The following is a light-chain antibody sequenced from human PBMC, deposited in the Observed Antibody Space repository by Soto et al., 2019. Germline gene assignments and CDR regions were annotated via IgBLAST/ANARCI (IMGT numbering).Light chain of an antibody. CDR1: QGISNY. CDR3: QQGYSTIT. Sequence: IQMTQSASSLSAYVGDRVTITCRASQGISNYLAWYQQKPGKVPKLLIYAASTLQSGVPSRFSGSGSGTDFTLTISSLQPEDFATYYCQQGYSTITFGQGTRLEIK. V-gene: IGKV1-27*01. J-gene: IGKJ5*01. CDR2: AAS.